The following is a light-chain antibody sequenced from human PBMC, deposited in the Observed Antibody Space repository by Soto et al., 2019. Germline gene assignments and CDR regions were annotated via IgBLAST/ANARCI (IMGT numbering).Light chain of an antibody. Sequence: EIVMTQSRATLSVSPGERASLSCRASQSVSSHLAWYQKKPGQAPRLLXYGASTRATGIPARFSGSGSGTELTLTISSLQPENFAVYYCQQYNNWPPITFGQGTRLDI. V-gene: IGKV3-15*01. J-gene: IGKJ5*01. CDR1: QSVSSH. CDR2: GAS. CDR3: QQYNNWPPIT.